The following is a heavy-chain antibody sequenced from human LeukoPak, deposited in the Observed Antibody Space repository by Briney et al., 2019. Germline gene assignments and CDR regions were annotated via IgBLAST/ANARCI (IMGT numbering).Heavy chain of an antibody. CDR2: VNPYNDKT. CDR1: GYTFNTLD. Sequence: ASVKLSCKASGYTFNTLDINWVRQATGQGPEWRGWVNPYNDKTVYAPKFQGRVSISSNNSINTAYMEFSGLKSDDTAVYFCARGRRLRGVTSRPIYYYYYMDVWGGGTTVTVSS. D-gene: IGHD3-10*01. V-gene: IGHV1-8*03. J-gene: IGHJ6*03. CDR3: ARGRRLRGVTSRPIYYYYYMDV.